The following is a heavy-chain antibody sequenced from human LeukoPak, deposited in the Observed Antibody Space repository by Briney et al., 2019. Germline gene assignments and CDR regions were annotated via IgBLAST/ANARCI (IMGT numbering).Heavy chain of an antibody. Sequence: GGSLRLSCAASGFTFDDYAMHWVRQAPGKGLEWVSGISWNSGSIGYADSVKGRFTISRDNAKNSLYLQMNSLRAEDTALYYCAKVAGVTTYYFDYWGQGTLVTVSS. CDR1: GFTFDDYA. J-gene: IGHJ4*02. CDR3: AKVAGVTTYYFDY. D-gene: IGHD4-11*01. CDR2: ISWNSGSI. V-gene: IGHV3-9*01.